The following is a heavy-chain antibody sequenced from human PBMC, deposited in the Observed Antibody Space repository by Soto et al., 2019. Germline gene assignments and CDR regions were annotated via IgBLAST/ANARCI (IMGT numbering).Heavy chain of an antibody. V-gene: IGHV1-2*02. CDR2: INPSSGET. CDR1: GYTFIDYF. Sequence: ASVKVSCKASGYTFIDYFIQWVRQAPGQGLEWMGWINPSSGETTYAQKFQGRVTVTRDTSISTAYMDLITLRSDDTAIYYCVRGLKWRELDYCGQGTPLTVSS. J-gene: IGHJ4*02. D-gene: IGHD2-15*01. CDR3: VRGLKWRELDY.